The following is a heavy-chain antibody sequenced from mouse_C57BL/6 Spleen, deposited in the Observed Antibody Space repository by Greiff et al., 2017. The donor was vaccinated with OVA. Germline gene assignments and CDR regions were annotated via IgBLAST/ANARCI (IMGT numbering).Heavy chain of an antibody. J-gene: IGHJ1*03. CDR3: ARGHYGSSEYFDV. D-gene: IGHD1-1*01. Sequence: EVQLVESGPGLVKPSQSLSLTCSVTGYSITSGYYWNWIRQFPGNKLEWMGYISYDGSNNYNPSLKNRISITRDTSKNQFFLKLNSVTTEDTATYDCARGHYGSSEYFDVWGTGTTVTVSS. CDR2: ISYDGSN. CDR1: GYSITSGYY. V-gene: IGHV3-6*01.